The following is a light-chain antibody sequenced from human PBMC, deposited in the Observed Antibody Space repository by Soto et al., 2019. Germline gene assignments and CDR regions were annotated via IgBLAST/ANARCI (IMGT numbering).Light chain of an antibody. Sequence: EIVLTQSPGTLSLSPGERASLSCRASQSVANNKLAWYQQKPGQPPRFLIYDASTRAAGIPDRFSGSGSGTDFTLTSARLEPEDFAVYLCQQFGTFPVTVGQGTRLEL. CDR3: QQFGTFPVT. CDR1: QSVANNK. J-gene: IGKJ2*01. CDR2: DAS. V-gene: IGKV3-20*01.